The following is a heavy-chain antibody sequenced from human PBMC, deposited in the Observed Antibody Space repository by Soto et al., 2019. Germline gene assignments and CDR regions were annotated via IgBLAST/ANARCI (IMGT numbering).Heavy chain of an antibody. V-gene: IGHV3-48*03. J-gene: IGHJ5*02. CDR1: GFTFSNYE. CDR3: ARLPGDHESWFDP. D-gene: IGHD3-10*01. Sequence: PGGSLRLSCAASGFTFSNYEMNWVRQAPGKGLEWISYISSSGSTIYYADSVKGRFTISGDNAKNSLFLQMNSLRAEDTALYFCARLPGDHESWFDPWAQGTLVTVSS. CDR2: ISSSGSTI.